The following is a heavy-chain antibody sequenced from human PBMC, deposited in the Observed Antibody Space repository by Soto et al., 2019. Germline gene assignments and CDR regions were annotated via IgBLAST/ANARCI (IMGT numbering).Heavy chain of an antibody. J-gene: IGHJ6*02. V-gene: IGHV4-61*01. D-gene: IGHD3-22*01. CDR1: GGSVSSGSYY. CDR2: IYYSGST. CDR3: ARDYFYYDSSDPTGYYYGMDV. Sequence: QVQLQESGPGLVKPSETLSLTCTVSGGSVSSGSYYWSWIRQPPGKGLEWIGYIYYSGSTNYNPSLKSRVTISVDTSKNQCSLKLSSVTAADTAVYYCARDYFYYDSSDPTGYYYGMDVWGQGTTVTVSS.